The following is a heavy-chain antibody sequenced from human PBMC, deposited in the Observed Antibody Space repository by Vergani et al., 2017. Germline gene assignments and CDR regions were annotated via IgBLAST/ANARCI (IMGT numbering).Heavy chain of an antibody. CDR2: ISYDGSNE. D-gene: IGHD5-12*01. V-gene: IGHV3-30-3*01. CDR3: ARDRGRVATMLDY. J-gene: IGHJ4*02. CDR1: GFTFSSYA. Sequence: QVQLVESGGGVVQPGRSLRLSCAASGFTFSSYAMHWVRQAPGKGLEWVAVISYDGSNEYYADSVKGRFTISRDNSKNTLYLQMNSLRAEDTAVYYCARDRGRVATMLDYWGQGTLVTVSS.